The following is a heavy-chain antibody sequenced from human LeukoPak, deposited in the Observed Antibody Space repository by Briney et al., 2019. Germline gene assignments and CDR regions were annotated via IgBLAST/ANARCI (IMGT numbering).Heavy chain of an antibody. Sequence: GGSLRLSCAASGFTFSSYGMHWVRQAPGKGLEWVAVIWYDGSNKYYADSVKGRFTISRDNSKNTLYLQMNSLRAEDTAVYYCARDGSSWSRHYYYYYYGMDVWGQGTTVTVSS. CDR2: IWYDGSNK. V-gene: IGHV3-33*01. CDR3: ARDGSSWSRHYYYYYYGMDV. CDR1: GFTFSSYG. J-gene: IGHJ6*02. D-gene: IGHD6-13*01.